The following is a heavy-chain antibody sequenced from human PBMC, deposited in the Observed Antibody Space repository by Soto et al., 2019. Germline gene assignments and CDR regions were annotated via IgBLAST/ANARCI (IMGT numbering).Heavy chain of an antibody. Sequence: SETLSLTCAVYGGSFSGYYWSWIRQPPGKGLEWIGEINHSGGTNYNPSLKSRVTISVDTSKNQFSLKLSSVTAADTAVYYCARDRRGVIDYWGQGTLVTVSS. J-gene: IGHJ4*02. D-gene: IGHD3-10*01. V-gene: IGHV4-34*01. CDR1: GGSFSGYY. CDR2: INHSGGT. CDR3: ARDRRGVIDY.